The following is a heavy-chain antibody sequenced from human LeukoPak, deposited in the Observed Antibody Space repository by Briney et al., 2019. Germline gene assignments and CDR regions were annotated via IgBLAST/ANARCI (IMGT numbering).Heavy chain of an antibody. J-gene: IGHJ4*02. V-gene: IGHV3-73*01. CDR1: GFTFSGSA. Sequence: GGSLRLSCAASGFTFSGSAMHWVRQSPGKGLEWVGRIRSKANDHATAYAASVRGRFTISRDDSKNTAYLQMNSLKIEDTAVYYCTRRLMTTVNDYWGQGTLVTVSS. CDR2: IRSKANDHAT. D-gene: IGHD4-17*01. CDR3: TRRLMTTVNDY.